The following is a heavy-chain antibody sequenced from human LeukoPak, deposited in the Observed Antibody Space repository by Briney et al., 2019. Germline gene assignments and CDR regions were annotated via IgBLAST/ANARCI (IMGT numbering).Heavy chain of an antibody. CDR3: ARDVGYCSITTCYKPFDY. CDR1: GFTFSYYG. Sequence: PGGSLRLSCAASGFTFSYYGMNWVRQAPGKGLEWVAVIWSHGNDKYYADSVKGRFTISRDISKDTLYLQMNSLRAEDTAVYDCARDVGYCSITTCYKPFDYWGQGVLVTVSS. V-gene: IGHV3-33*01. CDR2: IWSHGNDK. D-gene: IGHD2-2*02. J-gene: IGHJ4*02.